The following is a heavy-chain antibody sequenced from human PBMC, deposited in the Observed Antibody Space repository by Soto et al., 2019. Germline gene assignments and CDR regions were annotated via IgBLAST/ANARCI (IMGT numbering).Heavy chain of an antibody. D-gene: IGHD3-22*01. V-gene: IGHV3-21*01. CDR1: GFSFSNDN. Sequence: EVQLVESGGGLVKPGGSLTLSCAASGFSFSNDNMNWIRQAPGKGLEWVSSISSSAAFIYYADSVKGRFTISRDNAKNSLYLQMNSLRAEDTAPYYGARVSDYYNSMGYVPVVDWGQGSLVTVSS. J-gene: IGHJ4*02. CDR3: ARVSDYYNSMGYVPVVD. CDR2: ISSSAAFI.